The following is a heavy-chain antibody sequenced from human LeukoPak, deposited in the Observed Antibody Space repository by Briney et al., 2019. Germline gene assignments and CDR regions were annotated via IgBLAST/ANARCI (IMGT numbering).Heavy chain of an antibody. CDR1: GGSISSYY. D-gene: IGHD1-26*01. CDR3: ARDLYYVGYYYGMDV. J-gene: IGHJ6*02. V-gene: IGHV4-59*01. CDR2: IYYSGST. Sequence: PSETLSLTCTVSGGSISSYYWSWIRQPPGKGLEWIGYIYYSGSTNYNPSLKSRVTISVDTSKNRFSLKLSSVTAADTAVYYCARDLYYVGYYYGMDVWGQGTTVTVSS.